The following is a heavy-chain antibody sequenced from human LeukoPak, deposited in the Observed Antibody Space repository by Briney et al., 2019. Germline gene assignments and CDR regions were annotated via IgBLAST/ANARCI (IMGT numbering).Heavy chain of an antibody. CDR1: GGFISNYY. J-gene: IGHJ4*02. Sequence: SETLSLTCSVSGGFISNYYWSWLRQPPGKGLEWIGYSHYNGSPNYNPSLKSRVTISLDTSKNHFSLKLSSVTAADTAVYYCARGLYSGSYYDYWGQGTLVTVSS. D-gene: IGHD1-26*01. V-gene: IGHV4-59*01. CDR2: SHYNGSP. CDR3: ARGLYSGSYYDY.